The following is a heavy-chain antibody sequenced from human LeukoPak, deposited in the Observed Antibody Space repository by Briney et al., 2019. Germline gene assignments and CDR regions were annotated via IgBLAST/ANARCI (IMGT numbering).Heavy chain of an antibody. Sequence: ASVKVSCKASGYTFTSYYMHWVRQAPGQGLEWVGIINPSGDPTTYAQKFQGRVTMTSDMSTSTVYMELSSLRSEDTAVYYCARENSSGYYQTYYFDYWGQGTLVTVSS. CDR3: ARENSSGYYQTYYFDY. CDR2: INPSGDPT. V-gene: IGHV1-46*01. D-gene: IGHD3-22*01. J-gene: IGHJ4*02. CDR1: GYTFTSYY.